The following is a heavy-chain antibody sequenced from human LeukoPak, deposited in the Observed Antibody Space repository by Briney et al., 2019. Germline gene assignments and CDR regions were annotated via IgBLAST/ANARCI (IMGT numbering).Heavy chain of an antibody. CDR1: GYTFTSYG. V-gene: IGHV1-18*01. CDR3: ARVWPRQNVVVTAPPRGWFDP. J-gene: IGHJ5*02. CDR2: IGAYNGNT. D-gene: IGHD2-21*02. Sequence: ASVKVSCKASGYTFTSYGISWVRQAPGQGLEWMGWIGAYNGNTNYAQKLQGRVTMTTDTSTSTAYMELRSLRSDDTAVYYCARVWPRQNVVVTAPPRGWFDPWGQGTLVTVSS.